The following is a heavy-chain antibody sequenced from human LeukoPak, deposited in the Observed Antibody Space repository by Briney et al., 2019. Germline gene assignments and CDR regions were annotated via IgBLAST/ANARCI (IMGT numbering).Heavy chain of an antibody. D-gene: IGHD6-13*01. V-gene: IGHV4-59*08. CDR1: GGSISSYY. CDR2: IYNSGSA. Sequence: PSETLSLTCIVSGGSISSYYWSWIRQPPGQGLEWIVYIYNSGSAKYNPSLKSRVTVSIDTSKNQFSLNLSSVTAADTAVYYCARHGGSWSFDAWGQGTLVTVSS. CDR3: ARHGGSWSFDA. J-gene: IGHJ4*02.